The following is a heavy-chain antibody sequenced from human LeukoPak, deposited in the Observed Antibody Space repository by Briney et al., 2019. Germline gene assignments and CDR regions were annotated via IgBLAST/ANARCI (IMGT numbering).Heavy chain of an antibody. CDR3: ARDRCSGGSCYFDY. J-gene: IGHJ4*02. Sequence: GASVKVSCKASGYTFTTYAITWVRQAAGQGLEWMGWITAYNGHTNYAQNLQGRVTMTTDTSTNTAYMELRSLRPDDTAVYYCARDRCSGGSCYFDYWGQGTLVTVSS. V-gene: IGHV1-18*01. CDR1: GYTFTTYA. D-gene: IGHD2-15*01. CDR2: ITAYNGHT.